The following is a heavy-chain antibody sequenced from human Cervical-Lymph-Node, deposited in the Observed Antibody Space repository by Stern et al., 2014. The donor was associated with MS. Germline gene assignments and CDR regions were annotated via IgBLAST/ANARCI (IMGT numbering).Heavy chain of an antibody. CDR3: ARQGCATTSCHTIDS. CDR2: ISPVDSET. D-gene: IGHD2-2*02. J-gene: IGHJ4*02. Sequence: EVQLVQSGAEVKKPGQSLKISCKGSGYSFTNSWIGWVRQMPGKGLELMGIISPVDSETRYRPSFQGQVPISVDKSINTAYVQWTSLEASDTAMYYCARQGCATTSCHTIDSWGQGTLITVSS. V-gene: IGHV5-51*01. CDR1: GYSFTNSW.